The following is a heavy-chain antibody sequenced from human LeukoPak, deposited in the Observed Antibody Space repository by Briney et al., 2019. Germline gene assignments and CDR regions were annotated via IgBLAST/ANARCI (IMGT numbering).Heavy chain of an antibody. V-gene: IGHV1-18*01. J-gene: IGHJ3*02. CDR1: GYTFTSYG. CDR3: ARPVQDYLANWGFHSDAFDI. D-gene: IGHD7-27*01. CDR2: ISAYNGNT. Sequence: GASVKVSCKASGYTFTSYGISWVRQAPGQGLEWMGWISAYNGNTNYAQKLQGRVTMTTDTSTSTAYMELRSLRSDDTAVYYCARPVQDYLANWGFHSDAFDIWGQGTMVTVSS.